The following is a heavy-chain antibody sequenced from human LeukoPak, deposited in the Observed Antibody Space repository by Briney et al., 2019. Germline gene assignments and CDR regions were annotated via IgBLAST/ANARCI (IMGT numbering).Heavy chain of an antibody. V-gene: IGHV4-39*02. CDR3: AREGPDRYYYYMDV. CDR1: GGSISSSSYY. CDR2: IYYSGST. Sequence: SETLSLTCTVSGGSISSSSYYWGWIRQPPGKGLEWIGSIYYSGSTYYNPSLKSRVTISVDTSKNQFSLKLSSVTAADTAVYYCAREGPDRYYYYMDVWGKGTTVTVSS. J-gene: IGHJ6*03.